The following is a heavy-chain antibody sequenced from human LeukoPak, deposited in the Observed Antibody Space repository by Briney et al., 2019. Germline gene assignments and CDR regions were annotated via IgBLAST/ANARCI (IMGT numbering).Heavy chain of an antibody. CDR2: IYSGGST. D-gene: IGHD4-11*01. CDR1: GFTVSSNY. V-gene: IGHV3-53*01. J-gene: IGHJ4*02. Sequence: PGGSLRLSCAASGFTVSSNYMSWVRQAPGKGLEWVSVIYSGGSTYYADSVKGRFIISRDNSKNTLYLLMNSLRAEDTAVYYCARAGQYYFDYWGQGTLVTVSP. CDR3: ARAGQYYFDY.